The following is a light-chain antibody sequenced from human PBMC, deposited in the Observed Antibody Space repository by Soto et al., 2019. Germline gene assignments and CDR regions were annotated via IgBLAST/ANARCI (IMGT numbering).Light chain of an antibody. CDR3: SSYTSSSTVV. Sequence: QSALTQPASVSGSPGQSITISCTGTSSDVGGYNYVSWYQQHPGKAPKLMIYDVSNRPSGVSNRFSGSKSGNTASLTISGLQADDEEDYYCSSYTSSSTVVFGGGTKVTGL. V-gene: IGLV2-14*01. J-gene: IGLJ2*01. CDR1: SSDVGGYNY. CDR2: DVS.